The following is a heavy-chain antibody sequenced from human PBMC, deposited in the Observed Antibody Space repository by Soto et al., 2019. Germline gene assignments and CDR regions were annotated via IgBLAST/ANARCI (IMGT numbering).Heavy chain of an antibody. D-gene: IGHD6-6*01. CDR3: ATAHNIAAGSNYYYYYGMDV. V-gene: IGHV1-69*06. CDR1: GGTFSSYA. J-gene: IGHJ6*02. CDR2: IIPIFGTA. Sequence: KVSCKASGGTFSSYAISWVRQAPGQGLEWMGGIIPIFGTANYAQKFQGRVTMTEDTSTDTAYMELSSLRSEDTAVYYCATAHNIAAGSNYYYYYGMDVWGQGTTVTVSS.